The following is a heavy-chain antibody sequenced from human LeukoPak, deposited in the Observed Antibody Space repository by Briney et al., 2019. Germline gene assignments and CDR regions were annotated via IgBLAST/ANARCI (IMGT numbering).Heavy chain of an antibody. V-gene: IGHV4-61*01. CDR2: IYYSGST. CDR3: ARVTGYDWESSYDY. Sequence: SETLSLTCTVSGYSISSGYYWSWIRQPPGKGLEWIGYIYYSGSTNYNPSLKSRVTISVDTSKNQFSLKLSSVTAADTAVYYCARVTGYDWESSYDYWGQGTLVTVSS. D-gene: IGHD5-12*01. CDR1: GYSISSGYY. J-gene: IGHJ4*02.